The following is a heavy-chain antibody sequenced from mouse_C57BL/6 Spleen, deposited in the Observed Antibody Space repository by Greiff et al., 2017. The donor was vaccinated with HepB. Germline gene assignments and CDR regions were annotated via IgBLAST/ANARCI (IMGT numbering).Heavy chain of an antibody. CDR3: AGYYYGSSYKWYFDV. CDR2: IDPSDSYT. V-gene: IGHV1-69*01. Sequence: QVQLQQSGAELVMPGASVKLSCKASGYTFTSYWMHWVKQRPGQGLEWIGEIDPSDSYTNYNQKFKGKSTLTVDKSSSTAYMQLSSLTSEDSAVYYCAGYYYGSSYKWYFDVWGTGTTVTVSS. CDR1: GYTFTSYW. J-gene: IGHJ1*03. D-gene: IGHD1-1*01.